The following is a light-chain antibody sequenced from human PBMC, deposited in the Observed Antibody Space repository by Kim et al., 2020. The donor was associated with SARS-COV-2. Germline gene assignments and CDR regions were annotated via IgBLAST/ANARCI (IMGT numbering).Light chain of an antibody. V-gene: IGLV3-19*01. Sequence: GQEGRIKCQGDSLRSYYATWYQQKPEQAPILVIYGKNNRPSGIPDRFAGSSSGNTASLTITGTQAGDEADYYCNSRDTNDNVVFGGGTKLTVL. CDR1: SLRSYY. CDR3: NSRDTNDNVV. J-gene: IGLJ2*01. CDR2: GKN.